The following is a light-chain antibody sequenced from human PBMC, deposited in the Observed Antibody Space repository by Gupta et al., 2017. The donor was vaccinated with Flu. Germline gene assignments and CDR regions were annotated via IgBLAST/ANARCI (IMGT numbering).Light chain of an antibody. J-gene: IGKJ3*01. CDR1: QSVSSSY. CDR3: QQYGSSPRVT. Sequence: SCRASQSVSSSYLAWYQQKPGQAPSLLIYGASSRATGIPDRFSGSGSGTDFTLTISRLEPEDFAVYYCQQYGSSPRVTFGPGTKVDIK. CDR2: GAS. V-gene: IGKV3-20*01.